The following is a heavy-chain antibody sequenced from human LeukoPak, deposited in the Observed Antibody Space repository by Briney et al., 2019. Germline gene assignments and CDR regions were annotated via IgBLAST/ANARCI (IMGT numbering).Heavy chain of an antibody. CDR3: ARGGYGDYGGLFDY. CDR1: GGSIS. CDR2: IFYSGST. V-gene: IGHV4-59*12. Sequence: SETLSLTCTVSGGSISIRQPPGKGLEWIGYIFYSGSTYYNPSLKSRVTISVDTSKNQFSLKLSSVTAAGTAVYYCARGGYGDYGGLFDYWGQGTLVTVSS. J-gene: IGHJ4*02. D-gene: IGHD4-17*01.